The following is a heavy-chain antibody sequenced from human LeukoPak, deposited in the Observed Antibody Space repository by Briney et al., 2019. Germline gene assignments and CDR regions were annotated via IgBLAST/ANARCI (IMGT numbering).Heavy chain of an antibody. D-gene: IGHD6-13*01. V-gene: IGHV3-11*01. Sequence: PGGSLRLSCAASGFTFSDYYMSWIRQAPGKGLEWVSYISSSGSTIYYADSVKGRFTISRDNAKNSLYLQMNSLRAEDTAVYYCARHREPYSSSWYDFDYWGQGTLVTVSS. CDR3: ARHREPYSSSWYDFDY. CDR2: ISSSGSTI. J-gene: IGHJ4*02. CDR1: GFTFSDYY.